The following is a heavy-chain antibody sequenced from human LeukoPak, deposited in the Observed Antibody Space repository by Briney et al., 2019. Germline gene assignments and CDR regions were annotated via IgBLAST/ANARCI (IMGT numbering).Heavy chain of an antibody. J-gene: IGHJ4*02. D-gene: IGHD6-19*01. Sequence: ASVKVSCKASGYTFTSYGISWVRQAPGQGLEWMGWISAYNGNTNYAQKLQGRVTMTTDTSTSTAYMELSSLRSEDTAVYYCARDSRYSSGWYSDYWGQGTLVTVSS. CDR1: GYTFTSYG. V-gene: IGHV1-18*01. CDR2: ISAYNGNT. CDR3: ARDSRYSSGWYSDY.